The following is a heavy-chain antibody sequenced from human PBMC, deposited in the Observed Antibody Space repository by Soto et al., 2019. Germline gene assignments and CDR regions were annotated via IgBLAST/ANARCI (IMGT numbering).Heavy chain of an antibody. Sequence: QVQLVQSGAEVKKPGASVKVSCKASGYTFTRYAMHWVRQAPGQRLEWMGWINAGNGNTKYSQKFQSRVTITRDTSASTAYMELSSLRSEDTAVYYCARGGSGWRGNWFDPWGQGTLVTVSS. CDR2: INAGNGNT. J-gene: IGHJ5*02. D-gene: IGHD6-19*01. CDR1: GYTFTRYA. V-gene: IGHV1-3*01. CDR3: ARGGSGWRGNWFDP.